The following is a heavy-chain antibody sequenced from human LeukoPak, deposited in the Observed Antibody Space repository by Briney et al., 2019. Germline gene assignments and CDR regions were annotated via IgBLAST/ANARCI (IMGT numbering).Heavy chain of an antibody. D-gene: IGHD2-8*02. CDR2: ISGNGGST. V-gene: IGHV3-23*01. CDR1: GFDFSTYD. J-gene: IGHJ4*02. Sequence: PGGSLRLSCAASGFDFSTYDMNWVRQAPGKGLEWVSAISGNGGSTYYTDSVKGRFTISRDNSKNTLYLQMNSLRAEDTAVYYCAKGGGGHYCSLYSCYFDYWGQGTLFTVSS. CDR3: AKGGGGHYCSLYSCYFDY.